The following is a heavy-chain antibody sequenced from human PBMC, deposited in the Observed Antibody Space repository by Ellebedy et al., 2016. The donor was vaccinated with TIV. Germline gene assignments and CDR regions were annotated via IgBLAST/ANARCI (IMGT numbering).Heavy chain of an antibody. CDR2: ISNTGGRT. D-gene: IGHD3-22*01. CDR3: AKGRGGGSDSSAPRYYFDY. J-gene: IGHJ4*02. CDR1: GFTFSGYA. V-gene: IGHV3-23*01. Sequence: GESLKISCAPSGFTFSGYAMSWVRQAPGKGLEWVSTISNTGGRTYYADSVEGRFTISRDNSKKTLYLQMNSLRAEDTAVYYCAKGRGGGSDSSAPRYYFDYWGLGTLVTVSS.